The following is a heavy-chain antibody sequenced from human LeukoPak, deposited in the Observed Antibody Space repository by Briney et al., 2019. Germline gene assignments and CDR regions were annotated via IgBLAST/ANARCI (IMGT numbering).Heavy chain of an antibody. J-gene: IGHJ4*02. CDR2: ISGSGGST. V-gene: IGHV3-23*01. CDR1: GFTFSSYA. Sequence: AGGSLRLSCAVSGFTFSSYAMSWVRQAPGKGLEWVSAISGSGGSTYYADSVKGRFTISRDNSKNTLYQQMNSLRAEDTAVYYCAKSPKYYFDYWGQGTLVTVSS. CDR3: AKSPKYYFDY.